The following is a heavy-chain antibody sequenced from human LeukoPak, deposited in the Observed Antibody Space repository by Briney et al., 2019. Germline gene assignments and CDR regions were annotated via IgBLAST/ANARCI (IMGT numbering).Heavy chain of an antibody. D-gene: IGHD3-16*01. CDR1: GGSISSYY. V-gene: IGHV4-59*01. CDR2: IYYSGST. J-gene: IGHJ4*02. CDR3: ARDGGSWGTLNY. Sequence: PSVTLSLSCTVSGGSISSYYWSWIRQPPVKGLVWIGYIYYSGSTNYNPSLKSRVTISVDTSKKQFSLKLSSVTAADTAVYYCARDGGSWGTLNYWGQGTLVTVSS.